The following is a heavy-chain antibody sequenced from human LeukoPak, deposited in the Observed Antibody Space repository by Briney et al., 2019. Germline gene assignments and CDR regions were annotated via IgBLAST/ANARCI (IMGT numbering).Heavy chain of an antibody. Sequence: GRSLRLSCVASGFTFSNYTMHWVRQAPGKGLEWVAVVSYSGTIKSYADSVKSRLTISRDNSQNTLYLQMNSPRAEDTAVYYCVATSGSSTNWGQGTLATVSS. CDR2: VSYSGTIK. CDR1: GFTFSNYT. J-gene: IGHJ4*02. CDR3: VATSGSSTN. V-gene: IGHV3-30-3*01. D-gene: IGHD2-2*01.